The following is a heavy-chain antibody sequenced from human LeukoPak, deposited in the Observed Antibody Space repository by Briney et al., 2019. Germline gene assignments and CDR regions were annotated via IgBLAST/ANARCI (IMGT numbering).Heavy chain of an antibody. V-gene: IGHV3-7*01. CDR1: GFIFSSHA. Sequence: GGSLRLSCEGSGFIFSSHAMTWVRQAPGKGLEWVANIKEDGTEKYYVGSVKGRFTISRDNAKKSLYLQMNSLRDDDTAVYFCARSPARDAWPPAYYMDVWGKGTTVTVSS. CDR2: IKEDGTEK. J-gene: IGHJ6*03. D-gene: IGHD5-24*01. CDR3: ARSPARDAWPPAYYMDV.